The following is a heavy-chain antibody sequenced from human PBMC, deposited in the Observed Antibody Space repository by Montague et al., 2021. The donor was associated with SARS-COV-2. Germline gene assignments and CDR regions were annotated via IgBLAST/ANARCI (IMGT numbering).Heavy chain of an antibody. CDR1: GFTFSSYS. V-gene: IGHV3-21*01. J-gene: IGHJ4*02. D-gene: IGHD3-9*01. CDR2: ISSSSSYI. CDR3: ARDVYYDILTGYYNY. Sequence: SLRLSCAVSGFTFSSYSMNWVRQAPGKGLEWVSSISSSSSYIYYADSVKGRFTISRDNAKNSLYLQMNSLRAEDTAVYYCARDVYYDILTGYYNYWGQGTLVTVSS.